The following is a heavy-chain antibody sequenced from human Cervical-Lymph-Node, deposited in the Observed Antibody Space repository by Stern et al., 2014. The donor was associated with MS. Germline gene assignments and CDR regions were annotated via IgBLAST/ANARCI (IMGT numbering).Heavy chain of an antibody. V-gene: IGHV2-70*01. J-gene: IGHJ3*02. CDR2: IDWDDDK. CDR1: GFSLSTSGMC. Sequence: ESGPALVKPTQTLTLTCTFSGFSLSTSGMCVGWIRQPPGKALEWLALIDWDDDKSYSTSLKTRLTISKDTSKNQVVLTMTNMDPVDTATYYCARLTTLTTFDAFDIWGQGTMVTVSS. CDR3: ARLTTLTTFDAFDI. D-gene: IGHD4-17*01.